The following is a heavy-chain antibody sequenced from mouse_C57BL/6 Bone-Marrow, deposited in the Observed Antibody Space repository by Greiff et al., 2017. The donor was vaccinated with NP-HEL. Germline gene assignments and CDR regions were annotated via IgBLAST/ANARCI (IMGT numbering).Heavy chain of an antibody. V-gene: IGHV1-11*01. J-gene: IGHJ4*01. CDR3: GRPMAYRDYAMDY. CDR2: IYPVSGGT. CDR1: GYTFTDHI. D-gene: IGHD2-10*01. Sequence: VQLQQSGAELASPGASVTLSCKASGYTFTDHIMNWVKKRPGPGLGLIGRIYPVSGGTNYNPKFIGKATFSVDRSSSTVYMVLNSLTSEDPAVYYCGRPMAYRDYAMDYWGQGTSVTVSS.